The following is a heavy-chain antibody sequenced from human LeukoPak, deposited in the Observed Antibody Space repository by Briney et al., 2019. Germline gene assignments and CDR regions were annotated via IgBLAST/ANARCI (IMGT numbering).Heavy chain of an antibody. D-gene: IGHD4-17*01. V-gene: IGHV3-23*01. CDR1: GFTFRNYA. J-gene: IGHJ4*02. Sequence: GASLRLSCAASGFTFRNYAMAWVRQAPGKGLEWVSSIRNFGETHYADSVRGRFIISRDNSQNTLHLQMNSLRAEDSALYYCANIPPFDYGDYAIRLDWGQGTLVTVSS. CDR2: IRNFGET. CDR3: ANIPPFDYGDYAIRLD.